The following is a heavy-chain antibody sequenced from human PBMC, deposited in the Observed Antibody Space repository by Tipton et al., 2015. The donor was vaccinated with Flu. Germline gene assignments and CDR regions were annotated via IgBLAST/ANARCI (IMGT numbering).Heavy chain of an antibody. J-gene: IGHJ5*02. CDR2: INSDGSST. D-gene: IGHD5/OR15-5a*01. CDR1: GFTFSSYW. CDR3: ASTSTMTRNWFDP. Sequence: SLRLSCVGSGFTFSSYWMHWVRQSPGKGLVWVSRINSDGSSTSYADSVQGRFTIARDNAKNTLYLQMNSLRAEDTALYYCASTSTMTRNWFDPWGQGTLVTVSS. V-gene: IGHV3-74*01.